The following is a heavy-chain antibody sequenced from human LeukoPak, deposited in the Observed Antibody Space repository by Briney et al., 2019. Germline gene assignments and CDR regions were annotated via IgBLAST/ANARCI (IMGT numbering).Heavy chain of an antibody. Sequence: GGSPRLSCAPSGFTVITNDTTWVRQAPGKGLEWVSVLYSDGNTKYAASVQGRFTISRDNSKNTLYLEMNSLSPDDTAVYYCARGVEPLAANTLAYWGQGTLVTVSS. V-gene: IGHV3-53*01. D-gene: IGHD1-14*01. J-gene: IGHJ4*02. CDR1: GFTVITND. CDR2: LYSDGNT. CDR3: ARGVEPLAANTLAY.